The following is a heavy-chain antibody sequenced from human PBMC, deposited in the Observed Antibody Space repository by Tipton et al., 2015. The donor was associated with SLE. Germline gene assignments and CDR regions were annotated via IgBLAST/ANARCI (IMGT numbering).Heavy chain of an antibody. V-gene: IGHV4-59*11. CDR2: IYYSGST. CDR1: GGSISSHY. CDR3: ARLGYCSSTSCLHYGMDV. J-gene: IGHJ6*02. Sequence: TLSLTCTVSGGSISSHYWSWIRQPPGKGLEWIGYIYYSGSTNYNPSLKSRITISVDTSKNQFSLKLSSVTAADTAVYYCARLGYCSSTSCLHYGMDVWGQGTTVTVSS. D-gene: IGHD2-2*01.